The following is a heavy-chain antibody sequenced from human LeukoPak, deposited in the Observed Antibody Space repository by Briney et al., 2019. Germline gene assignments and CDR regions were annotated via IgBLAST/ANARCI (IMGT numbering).Heavy chain of an antibody. J-gene: IGHJ3*02. D-gene: IGHD6-13*01. V-gene: IGHV5-51*01. CDR1: GYTFTDYY. Sequence: GESLKISCKASGYTFTDYYIGWVRQVPGKGLEWMGIIYPGDSDTRYSPSSQGQVTISADKSISTVYLQWSSLRASDTAMYFCARGAAAADDALDIWGQGTMVTVSS. CDR3: ARGAAAADDALDI. CDR2: IYPGDSDT.